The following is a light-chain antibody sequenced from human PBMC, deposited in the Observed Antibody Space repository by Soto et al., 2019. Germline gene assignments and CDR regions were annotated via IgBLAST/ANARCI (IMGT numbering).Light chain of an antibody. CDR3: QQDYNLPHT. V-gene: IGKV3D-7*01. Sequence: EIVMTQSPATLSLSPGVRATLSCRASQSVSSSYLSWYQQKPGQAPRLLIYGASTRATGIPARFSGSGSGTDVTLTISSLQPEDFAVYYCQQDYNLPHTFGQGTKLEIK. CDR2: GAS. CDR1: QSVSSSY. J-gene: IGKJ2*01.